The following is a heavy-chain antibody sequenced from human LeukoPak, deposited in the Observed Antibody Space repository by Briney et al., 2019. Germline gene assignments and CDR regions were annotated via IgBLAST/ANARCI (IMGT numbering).Heavy chain of an antibody. CDR1: GFTFSSYA. CDR3: AKDKPEWSSGWLFDFGI. J-gene: IGHJ3*02. V-gene: IGHV3-23*01. Sequence: PGGSLRLSCAASGFTFSSYAMSWVRQAPGKGLEWVSAISGSGGSTYYADSVKGRFTISRDNSKNTLYLQMNSLRAEDTAVYYCAKDKPEWSSGWLFDFGIWGQGTMVTVSS. D-gene: IGHD6-19*01. CDR2: ISGSGGST.